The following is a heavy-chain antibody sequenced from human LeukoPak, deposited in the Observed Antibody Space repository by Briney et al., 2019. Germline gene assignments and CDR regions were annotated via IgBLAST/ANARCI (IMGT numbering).Heavy chain of an antibody. D-gene: IGHD7-27*01. Sequence: GASVKVSCKASGYTLTDYYMTWLRQAPGQGFEWMGWISPDGGATKYAQKFHGRLTMTRDTSISTAFMELSTLGSDDTAIYYCTRLLTGEGVSYWGQGTLVTVYS. CDR3: TRLLTGEGVSY. CDR1: GYTLTDYY. CDR2: ISPDGGAT. V-gene: IGHV1-2*02. J-gene: IGHJ4*02.